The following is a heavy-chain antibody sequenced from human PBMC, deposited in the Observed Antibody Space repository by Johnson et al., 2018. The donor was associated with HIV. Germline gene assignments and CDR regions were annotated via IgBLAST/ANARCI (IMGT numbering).Heavy chain of an antibody. CDR1: GFTFSSYA. J-gene: IGHJ3*02. CDR3: ARDSALSTQWLVRSGAFDI. V-gene: IGHV3-30*14. D-gene: IGHD6-19*01. CDR2: IYSGGST. Sequence: QVQLVESGGGVVQPGRSLRLSCAASGFTFSSYAMHWVRQAPGKGLEWVAVIYSGGSTYYADSVKGRFTISRDNSKNTLYLQMNSLRAEDTAVYYCARDSALSTQWLVRSGAFDIWGQGTMVTVSS.